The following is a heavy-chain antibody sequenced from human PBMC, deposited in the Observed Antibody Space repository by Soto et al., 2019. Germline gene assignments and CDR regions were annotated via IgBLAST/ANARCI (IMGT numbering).Heavy chain of an antibody. D-gene: IGHD3-22*01. CDR3: ARDRGIYDSSGYIWFDP. CDR2: IYTSGST. J-gene: IGHJ5*02. CDR1: GGSISSYY. V-gene: IGHV4-4*07. Sequence: SETLSLTCTVSGGSISSYYWSWIRQPAGKGLEWIGRIYTSGSTNYNPSLKSRVTMSVDTSKNQFSLKLSSVTAADTAAYYCARDRGIYDSSGYIWFDPWGQGTLVTVSS.